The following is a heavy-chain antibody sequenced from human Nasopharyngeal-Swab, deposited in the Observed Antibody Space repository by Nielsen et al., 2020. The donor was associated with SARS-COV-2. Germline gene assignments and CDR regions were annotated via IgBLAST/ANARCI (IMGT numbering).Heavy chain of an antibody. J-gene: IGHJ3*02. D-gene: IGHD6-13*01. Sequence: GGSLRLSCAASGFTFSSYAMHWVRQAPGKGLEWVAVISYDGSNKYYADSVKGRFTISRGNSKNTLYLQMNSLRAEDTAVYYCARDKDSSSWSDAFDIWGQGTMVTVSS. CDR3: ARDKDSSSWSDAFDI. V-gene: IGHV3-30-3*01. CDR1: GFTFSSYA. CDR2: ISYDGSNK.